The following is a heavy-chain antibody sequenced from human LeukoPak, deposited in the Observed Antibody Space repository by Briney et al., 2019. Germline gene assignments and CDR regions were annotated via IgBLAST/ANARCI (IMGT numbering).Heavy chain of an antibody. CDR1: GFTFSSYW. J-gene: IGHJ4*02. Sequence: GGSLRLSCAASGFTFSSYWMSWVRQAPGKGLEWVANIKQDGSEKYYVDSVKGRFTISRDNAKNSLYLQMNSLRAEDTAVYYCARDLPFGELRFGSRGGQGTLVTVSS. CDR3: ARDLPFGELRFGSR. D-gene: IGHD3-10*01. V-gene: IGHV3-7*01. CDR2: IKQDGSEK.